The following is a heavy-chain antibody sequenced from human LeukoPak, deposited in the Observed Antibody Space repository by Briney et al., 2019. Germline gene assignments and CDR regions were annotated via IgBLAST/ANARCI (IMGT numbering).Heavy chain of an antibody. CDR2: NYSGGTT. CDR1: GFTVSSNY. Sequence: GGSLRLSCAASGFTVSSNYMSWVRQAPGKGLEWLSVNYSGGTTYHADSVKGRFTISRDSSKNTLYLQMNSLRAEDTAVYYCARRLSASYFYMDVWGKGTTVTVSS. J-gene: IGHJ6*03. CDR3: ARRLSASYFYMDV. V-gene: IGHV3-53*01. D-gene: IGHD2-2*01.